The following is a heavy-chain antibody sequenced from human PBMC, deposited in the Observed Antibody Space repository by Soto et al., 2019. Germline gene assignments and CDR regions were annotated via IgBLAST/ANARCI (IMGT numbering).Heavy chain of an antibody. CDR1: GGSVSSGSYY. CDR2: IYYSGST. CDR3: ARTMVGARAGYFDY. Sequence: SETLSLTCTVSGGSVSSGSYYWSWIRQPPGKGLEWSGYIYYSGSTNYNPSPKSRVPISVDTSKNQFSLKLSSVTAADTAVYYCARTMVGARAGYFDYWGRGTLVTVSS. V-gene: IGHV4-61*01. D-gene: IGHD1-26*01. J-gene: IGHJ4*02.